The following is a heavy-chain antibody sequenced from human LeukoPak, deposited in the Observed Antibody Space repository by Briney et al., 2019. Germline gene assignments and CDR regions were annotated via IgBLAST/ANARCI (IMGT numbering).Heavy chain of an antibody. Sequence: SETLSLTCTVSGGSISSYYWSWIRQPAGKGLEWIGRIYTSGSTNYNPSLKSRVTMSVDTSKDQFSLKLSSVTAADTAVYYCARGGREPPRKYSSSWYDYWGQGTLVTVSS. D-gene: IGHD6-13*01. CDR2: IYTSGST. J-gene: IGHJ4*02. CDR3: ARGGREPPRKYSSSWYDY. CDR1: GGSISSYY. V-gene: IGHV4-4*07.